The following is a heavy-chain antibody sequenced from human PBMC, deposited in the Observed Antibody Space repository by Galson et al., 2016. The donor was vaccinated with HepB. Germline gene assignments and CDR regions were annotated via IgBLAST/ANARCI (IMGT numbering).Heavy chain of an antibody. J-gene: IGHJ4*02. V-gene: IGHV3-74*01. Sequence: SLRLSCAASGFAFSRYWMHWVRQAPGKGLSWVSRINEDGTVTDYAASVNGRFTNYRDNAKNTLYLQMNSLRAEDTAVYYCAKDLCGSEDRWGRGTLVTVSS. CDR2: INEDGTVT. CDR1: GFAFSRYW. CDR3: AKDLCGSEDR. D-gene: IGHD5-12*01.